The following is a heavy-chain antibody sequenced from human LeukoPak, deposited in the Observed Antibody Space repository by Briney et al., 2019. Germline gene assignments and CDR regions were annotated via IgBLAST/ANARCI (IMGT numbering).Heavy chain of an antibody. Sequence: GRSLRLSCAASGFTFSSYGMHWVRQAPGKGLEWVAVISYDGSNKYYADSVKGRFTISRDNSKNTLYLQMNSLRAEDTAVYYCAKDHDFWSGSSPFDPWGQGTLVTVSS. D-gene: IGHD3-3*01. CDR1: GFTFSSYG. CDR2: ISYDGSNK. CDR3: AKDHDFWSGSSPFDP. J-gene: IGHJ5*02. V-gene: IGHV3-30*18.